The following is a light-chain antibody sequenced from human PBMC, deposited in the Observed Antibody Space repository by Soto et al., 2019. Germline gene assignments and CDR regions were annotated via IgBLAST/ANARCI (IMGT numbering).Light chain of an antibody. CDR2: EAS. CDR1: QSVNRW. V-gene: IGKV1-5*03. Sequence: DIQMTQSPSTLSASVGDRVTITCRASQSVNRWLAWYQRKPGKAPKLLIYEASSLESGVPSRFSGSGSGTEFTLTINNLQPDDFAIYYCRQYDSESTFGQGTKVDIK. J-gene: IGKJ1*01. CDR3: RQYDSEST.